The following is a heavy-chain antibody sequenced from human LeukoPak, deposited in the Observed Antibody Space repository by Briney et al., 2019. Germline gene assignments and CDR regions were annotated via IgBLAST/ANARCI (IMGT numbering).Heavy chain of an antibody. CDR3: ARDRGGTGDFDY. Sequence: GASVKVSCKASGYTFTNYVIHWVRRAPGQRPEWMGWINVGSGDTKYSQKFQGRVTIASDTSASTAYMDLSSLRSEDTALYYCARDRGGTGDFDYWGQGTLVTVSS. D-gene: IGHD1-1*01. V-gene: IGHV1-3*01. CDR1: GYTFTNYV. J-gene: IGHJ4*02. CDR2: INVGSGDT.